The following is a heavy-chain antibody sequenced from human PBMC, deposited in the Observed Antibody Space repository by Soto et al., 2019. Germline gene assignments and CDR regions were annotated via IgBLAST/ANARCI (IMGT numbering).Heavy chain of an antibody. CDR2: ISAYNGNT. Sequence: ASVKVSCKASGYTFTNNGISWVRQAPGQGLEWMGWISAYNGNTNYAQKLQARLTMTTDTSTSTAYMGLRSLRSDDTAVYYCARDSSDSTDYHYWGQGTLVTVSS. CDR1: GYTFTNNG. D-gene: IGHD3-22*01. J-gene: IGHJ4*02. CDR3: ARDSSDSTDYHY. V-gene: IGHV1-18*04.